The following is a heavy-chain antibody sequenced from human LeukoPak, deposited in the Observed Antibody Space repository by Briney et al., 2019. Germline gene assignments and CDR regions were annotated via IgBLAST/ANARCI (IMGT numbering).Heavy chain of an antibody. J-gene: IGHJ4*02. D-gene: IGHD5-12*01. V-gene: IGHV3-11*01. CDR3: ARVRGYSGYVNFDY. CDR2: ISSSGSTT. Sequence: DPGGSLRLSCAASGFTFSDYYMSWIRQAPGKGLEWVTYISSSGSTTYYADSVKGRFTISRDNAKNSLYLQMNSLRAEDTAVYYCARVRGYSGYVNFDYWGQGTLVTVSS. CDR1: GFTFSDYY.